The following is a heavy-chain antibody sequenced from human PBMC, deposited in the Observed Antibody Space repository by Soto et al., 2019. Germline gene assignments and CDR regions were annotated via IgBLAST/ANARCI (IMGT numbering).Heavy chain of an antibody. J-gene: IGHJ1*01. CDR3: AKEAYYYDWSGHKLFQH. Sequence: WGSLRLSCAASGFTFISYAIIFCRHSACKWLEWVSAISDSGGSTYYTDSVKGRLTISRDNSKNTLYLQMNSLRVEDTAVYYCAKEAYYYDWSGHKLFQHWGQGTLVTVSS. D-gene: IGHD3-22*01. V-gene: IGHV3-23*01. CDR1: GFTFISYA. CDR2: ISDSGGST.